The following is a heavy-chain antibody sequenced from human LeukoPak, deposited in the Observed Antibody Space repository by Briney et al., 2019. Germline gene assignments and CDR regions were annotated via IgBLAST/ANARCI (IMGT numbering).Heavy chain of an antibody. CDR3: ARDRRTHCSGGSCYSFWFDP. J-gene: IGHJ5*02. Sequence: PGGSLRLSCAASGFTFSSYWMSWVRQAPGKGLEWVANIKQDGSEKYYVDSVKGRFTISRDNAKNSLYLQMNSLRAEDTAVYYCARDRRTHCSGGSCYSFWFDPWGQGTLATVSS. CDR2: IKQDGSEK. D-gene: IGHD2-15*01. CDR1: GFTFSSYW. V-gene: IGHV3-7*03.